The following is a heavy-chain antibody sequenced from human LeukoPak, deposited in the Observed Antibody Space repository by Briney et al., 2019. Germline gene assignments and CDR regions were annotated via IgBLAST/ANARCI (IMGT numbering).Heavy chain of an antibody. V-gene: IGHV3-21*01. CDR2: ISSSSSYI. CDR1: GFTFSSYS. CDR3: ASDRVLRYFDWLSPVLDY. J-gene: IGHJ4*02. D-gene: IGHD3-9*01. Sequence: PGGSLRLSCAASGFTFSSYSMNWVRQAPGKGLEWVSSISSSSSYIYYADSEQGRFTISRDNAKNSLYLQMNSLRAEDTAVYYCASDRVLRYFDWLSPVLDYWGQGTLVTVSS.